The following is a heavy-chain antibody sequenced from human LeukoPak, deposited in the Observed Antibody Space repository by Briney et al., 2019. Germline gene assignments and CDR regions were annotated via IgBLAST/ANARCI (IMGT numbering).Heavy chain of an antibody. Sequence: GGPLRLSCAASGFTFSSYAMSWVRQAPGKGLEWVSAISGSGGSTYYADSVKGRFTISRDNSKNTLYLQMNSLRAEDTAVYYCAKDRGYSSSWALFDYWGQGTLATVSS. J-gene: IGHJ4*02. CDR2: ISGSGGST. CDR3: AKDRGYSSSWALFDY. CDR1: GFTFSSYA. V-gene: IGHV3-23*01. D-gene: IGHD6-13*01.